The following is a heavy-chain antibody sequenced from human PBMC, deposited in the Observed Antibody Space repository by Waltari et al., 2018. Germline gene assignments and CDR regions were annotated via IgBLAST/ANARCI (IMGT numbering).Heavy chain of an antibody. CDR2: ITAGMSYI. Sequence: EVQLVASGGGLVKPGGSLSLSCAASGFSFSIDGMNWVRQAPGKGLEWVSSITAGMSYIEAADPVKGRFTISRDNAENSLYLQMTGLRAEDTAIYYCARTSSPTMFGVVLDYWGQGALVTVSS. J-gene: IGHJ4*02. V-gene: IGHV3-21*01. D-gene: IGHD3-3*01. CDR1: GFSFSIDG. CDR3: ARTSSPTMFGVVLDY.